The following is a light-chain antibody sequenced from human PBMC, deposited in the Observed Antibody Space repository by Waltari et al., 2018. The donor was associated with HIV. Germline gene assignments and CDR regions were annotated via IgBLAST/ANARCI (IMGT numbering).Light chain of an antibody. CDR2: LGS. J-gene: IGKJ2*01. Sequence: DIVMTQSPLSLPVTPGEPASISCRSSQSLLYSNGYNYLDWYLQKPGQSPQLLIYLGSNRGSGVPDRFSGSGSGTDFTLKISRVEAEDVGVYYCMQALQTPYTFGQGTKLEIK. CDR3: MQALQTPYT. CDR1: QSLLYSNGYNY. V-gene: IGKV2-28*01.